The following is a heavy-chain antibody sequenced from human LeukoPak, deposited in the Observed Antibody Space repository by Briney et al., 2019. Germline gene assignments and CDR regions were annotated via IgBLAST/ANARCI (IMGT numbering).Heavy chain of an antibody. V-gene: IGHV1-8*03. D-gene: IGHD6-19*01. Sequence: GASVQVSCKASGYTFTSYDIMWVRQATGQGLEWMGWMKPNSGNTGYAQKFQGRVTITRNTAISTAYMELSSLRSEDTAVYYCARASSRWYYFDYWGQETLLTVSS. CDR3: ARASSRWYYFDY. CDR2: MKPNSGNT. CDR1: GYTFTSYD. J-gene: IGHJ4*02.